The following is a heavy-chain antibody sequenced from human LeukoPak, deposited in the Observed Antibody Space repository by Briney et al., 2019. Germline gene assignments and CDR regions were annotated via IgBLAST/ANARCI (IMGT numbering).Heavy chain of an antibody. D-gene: IGHD3-22*01. V-gene: IGHV1-8*01. CDR1: GYTPTRYG. J-gene: IGHJ6*02. CDR3: ARGMDNSSGYWRFCYGMDV. Sequence: ASVKVSCKASGYTPTRYGISWVRQAPGQGVEGLGWMNLNSGNTGYSQKFQGRVTMTMNTSISTAYMELSSLRSEDTAVYYCARGMDNSSGYWRFCYGMDVWGQGTTVTVSS. CDR2: MNLNSGNT.